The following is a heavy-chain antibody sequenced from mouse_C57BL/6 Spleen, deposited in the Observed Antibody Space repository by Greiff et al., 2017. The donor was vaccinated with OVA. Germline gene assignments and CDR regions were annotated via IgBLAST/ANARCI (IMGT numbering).Heavy chain of an antibody. CDR2: IDPDTGGT. J-gene: IGHJ3*01. D-gene: IGHD3-3*01. Sequence: QVQLKESGAELVRPGASVTLSCKASGYTFTDYEMHWVKQTPVHSLEWIGAIDPDTGGTTYNQKFKGKAILTADKSSSTAYMALRSLTSEDSAVYYCTSEGFADWGQGTLVTVSA. V-gene: IGHV1-15*01. CDR3: TSEGFAD. CDR1: GYTFTDYE.